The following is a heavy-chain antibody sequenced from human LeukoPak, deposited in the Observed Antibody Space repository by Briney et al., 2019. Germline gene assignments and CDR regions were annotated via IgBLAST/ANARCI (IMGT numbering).Heavy chain of an antibody. CDR1: GFTFSDYY. V-gene: IGHV3-11*01. J-gene: IGHJ4*02. CDR3: ASRPLSSGWYDY. CDR2: ISSSGSTI. Sequence: GGSLRLSCAASGFTFSDYYMSWIRQAPGKGLESVSYISSSGSTIYYADSVKGRFTISRDNAKNSLYLQMNSLRAEDTAVYYCASRPLSSGWYDYWGQGTLVTVSS. D-gene: IGHD6-19*01.